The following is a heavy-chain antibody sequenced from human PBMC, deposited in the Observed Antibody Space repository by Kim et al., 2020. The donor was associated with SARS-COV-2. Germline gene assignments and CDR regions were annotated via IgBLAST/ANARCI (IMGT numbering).Heavy chain of an antibody. V-gene: IGHV5-51*01. CDR3: ARPYYDFWSGYYY. J-gene: IGHJ4*02. D-gene: IGHD3-3*01. Sequence: YRPSFQGQVTISADKSISTAYLQWSSLKASDTAMYYCARPYYDFWSGYYYWGQGTLVTVSS.